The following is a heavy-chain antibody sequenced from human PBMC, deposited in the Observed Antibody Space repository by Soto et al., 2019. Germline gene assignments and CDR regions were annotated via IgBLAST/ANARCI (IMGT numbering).Heavy chain of an antibody. CDR1: GYTFTSYY. V-gene: IGHV1-46*01. D-gene: IGHD3-10*01. Sequence: ASVKVSCKASGYTFTSYYIHWARQAPGQGLEWMGIINPSAASASYAQKFQGRVTMTRDTSTSTVYMELSSLRSEDTAVYYRARDGSGIYYGWFDPWGQGTLVTVSS. CDR2: INPSAASA. J-gene: IGHJ5*02. CDR3: ARDGSGIYYGWFDP.